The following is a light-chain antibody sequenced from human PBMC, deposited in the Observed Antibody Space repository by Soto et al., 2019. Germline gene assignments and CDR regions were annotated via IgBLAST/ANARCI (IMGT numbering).Light chain of an antibody. CDR1: SGNNGAGYD. Sequence: QSVLTQPPSVSGAPGQTITISCTGSSGNNGAGYDVHWYQQFPGTAPKLLIHGNNDRPSGVSDRFSASKSGTSASLAITGLQAEDEADYYCQSYDSSLRVYVVYGGGTKLTVL. CDR2: GNN. CDR3: QSYDSSLRVYVV. V-gene: IGLV1-40*01. J-gene: IGLJ2*01.